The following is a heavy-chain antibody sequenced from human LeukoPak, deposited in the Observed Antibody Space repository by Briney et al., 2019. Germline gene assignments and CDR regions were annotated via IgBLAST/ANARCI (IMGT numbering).Heavy chain of an antibody. J-gene: IGHJ6*03. CDR3: AKDQSTGTYYYYYYYMDV. V-gene: IGHV3-23*01. CDR2: ISGSGGST. Sequence: LTGGSLRLSCAASGFTFSSYAMSWVRQAPGKGLEWVSDISGSGGSTYYADSVKGRFTISRGNSKNTLYLQMNSLRAEDTAVYYCAKDQSTGTYYYYYYYMDVWGKGTTVTVSS. CDR1: GFTFSSYA. D-gene: IGHD7-27*01.